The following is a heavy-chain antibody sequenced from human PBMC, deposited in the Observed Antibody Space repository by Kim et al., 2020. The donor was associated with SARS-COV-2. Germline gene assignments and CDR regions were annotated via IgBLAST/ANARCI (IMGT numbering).Heavy chain of an antibody. CDR1: GFIFSTYA. V-gene: IGHV3-30-3*01. CDR2: ISDEGGYK. J-gene: IGHJ1*01. D-gene: IGHD1-26*01. CDR3: AGGGYSGWSYAEYFHD. Sequence: GGSLRLSCAASGFIFSTYAMHWVRQAPGKGLEWVAVISDEGGYKNYADPVRGRFTFSSDTSENTLYLQMNSLGAETTAEYYYAGGGYSGWSYAEYFHDWG.